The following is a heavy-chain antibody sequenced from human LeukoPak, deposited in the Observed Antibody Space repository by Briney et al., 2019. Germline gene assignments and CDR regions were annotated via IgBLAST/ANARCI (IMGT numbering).Heavy chain of an antibody. Sequence: PGGSLRLSCAASGFTFSSYAMPWVRQAPGKGLEWVAVISYDGSNKYYADSVKGRFTISRDNSKNTLYLQMNSLRAEDTAVYYCAKSRKAYYYGSGSHQPFDYWGQGTLVTVSS. D-gene: IGHD3-10*01. V-gene: IGHV3-30*01. J-gene: IGHJ4*02. CDR2: ISYDGSNK. CDR1: GFTFSSYA. CDR3: AKSRKAYYYGSGSHQPFDY.